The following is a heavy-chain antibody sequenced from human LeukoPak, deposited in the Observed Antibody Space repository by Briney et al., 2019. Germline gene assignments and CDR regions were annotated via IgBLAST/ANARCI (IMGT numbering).Heavy chain of an antibody. Sequence: PSETLSLTCTVSGGSISSSNYYWGWIRQPPGKGLEWFGSIYYSGSTYYNPSLKSRVTVFVDTSKNQFSLKLSSVTAADTAVYYCARQGPRIFFPFDRWGHGTLVTVSS. CDR3: ARQGPRIFFPFDR. CDR2: IYYSGST. V-gene: IGHV4-39*01. CDR1: GGSISSSNYY. D-gene: IGHD2-15*01. J-gene: IGHJ2*01.